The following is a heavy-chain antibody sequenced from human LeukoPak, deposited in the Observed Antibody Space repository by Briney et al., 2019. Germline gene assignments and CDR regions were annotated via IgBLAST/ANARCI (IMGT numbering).Heavy chain of an antibody. D-gene: IGHD3-9*01. CDR2: INWNGGST. CDR1: GFTFDDYG. CDR3: ARETITIFRGEFDY. J-gene: IGHJ4*02. Sequence: AGGSLRLSCAASGFTFDDYGMSWVRHAPGKGLEWVSGINWNGGSTGYADSVKGRFTISRDNAKNSLYLQMNSLRAEDTALYYCARETITIFRGEFDYWGQGTLVTVSS. V-gene: IGHV3-20*04.